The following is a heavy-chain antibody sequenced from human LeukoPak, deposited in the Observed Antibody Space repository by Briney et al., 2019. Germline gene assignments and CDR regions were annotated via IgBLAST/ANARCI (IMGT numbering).Heavy chain of an antibody. J-gene: IGHJ5*02. D-gene: IGHD1-26*01. CDR1: GGSLNGYY. CDR3: ARRWELLRTPNWFDP. V-gene: IGHV4-34*01. Sequence: SETLSLTCAVYGGSLNGYYWSWIRQPPGKGLEWIGEINHSGSTNYNPSLKSRVTISVDTSKNQFSLKLSSVTAADTAVYYCARRWELLRTPNWFDPWGQGTLVTVSS. CDR2: INHSGST.